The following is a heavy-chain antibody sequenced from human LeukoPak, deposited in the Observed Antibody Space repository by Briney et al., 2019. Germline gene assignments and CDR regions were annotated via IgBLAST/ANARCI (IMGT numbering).Heavy chain of an antibody. J-gene: IGHJ4*02. CDR1: GGSFSGYY. CDR3: ARGYSSGCYFDY. V-gene: IGHV4-34*01. CDR2: INHSGST. D-gene: IGHD6-19*01. Sequence: PSETLSLTCAVYGGSFSGYYWSWIRQPPGKGLEWIGEINHSGSTNYNPSLKSRVTISVDTSKNQFSLKLSSVTAADTAVYYCARGYSSGCYFDYWGQGTLVTVSS.